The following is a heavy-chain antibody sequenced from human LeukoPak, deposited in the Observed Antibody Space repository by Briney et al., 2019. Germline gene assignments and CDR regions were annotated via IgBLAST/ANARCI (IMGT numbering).Heavy chain of an antibody. Sequence: ASVKVSCKASGYTFTGYYMHWVRQAPGQGLEWMGWISPYNGNVKSAQELQGRVTMTTDTSTSTAYMELRNLTSDDTAVYFCARGREFSMIVVANDGYYFDYWGQGTLVTVSS. J-gene: IGHJ4*02. CDR3: ARGREFSMIVVANDGYYFDY. CDR2: ISPYNGNV. CDR1: GYTFTGYY. D-gene: IGHD3-22*01. V-gene: IGHV1-18*04.